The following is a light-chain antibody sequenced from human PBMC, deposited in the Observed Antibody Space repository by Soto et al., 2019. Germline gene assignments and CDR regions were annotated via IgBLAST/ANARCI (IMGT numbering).Light chain of an antibody. V-gene: IGKV3-20*01. CDR2: ATS. CDR1: QSVSRTY. Sequence: EIVLTQSPGTLSLSPGERATLSCRASQSVSRTYLAWYQQKPVQAPRLLIYATSSRATGIPDRFSGSGSGTDFTLTISRLEPEDSAVYYCQQYGRSGTFGQGTKVEIK. CDR3: QQYGRSGT. J-gene: IGKJ1*01.